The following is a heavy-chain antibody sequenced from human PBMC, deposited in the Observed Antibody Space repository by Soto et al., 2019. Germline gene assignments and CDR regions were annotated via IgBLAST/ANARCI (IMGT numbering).Heavy chain of an antibody. V-gene: IGHV3-48*02. CDR2: ISSSSSSI. CDR1: GFTFSTYT. Sequence: GGYLTLSCAASGFTFSTYTMNWVRQAPGKGMERVSYISSSSSSIYYADSVRGRFTIARDNAKNSLYLQMNSLRDEDTAVYYCARGVRNYYYYGMDVWGQGTTVAVAS. J-gene: IGHJ6*02. D-gene: IGHD3-10*01. CDR3: ARGVRNYYYYGMDV.